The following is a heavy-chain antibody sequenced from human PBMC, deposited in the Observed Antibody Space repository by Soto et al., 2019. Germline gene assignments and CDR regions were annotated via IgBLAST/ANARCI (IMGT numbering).Heavy chain of an antibody. CDR2: IYWDDDK. J-gene: IGHJ4*02. CDR1: GFSLSTSGVG. D-gene: IGHD3-22*01. CDR3: AHSDSRAWSGGY. V-gene: IGHV2-5*02. Sequence: QITLKESGPTLVKPTQTLTLTCTFSGFSLSTSGVGVGWIRQPPGKALEWLALIYWDDDKRYSPSLKSRLTSTEDPSKTQVVLTMPNMDPVDTATYCCAHSDSRAWSGGYWGQGTLVTVSS.